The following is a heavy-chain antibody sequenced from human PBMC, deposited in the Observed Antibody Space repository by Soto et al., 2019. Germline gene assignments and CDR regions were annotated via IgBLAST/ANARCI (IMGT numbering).Heavy chain of an antibody. Sequence: EVQLVESGGGLVQPGGSLRLSCAASGFTFTAYYMTWVRQAPGKGLEWVASIKKDGSEQYYVDSVKGRFTISRDNAKNSLYLQMNSLRDGDTALYYCSRENWFQDFWGQGTLVTVSS. CDR3: SRENWFQDF. V-gene: IGHV3-7*03. J-gene: IGHJ4*02. D-gene: IGHD3-10*01. CDR1: GFTFTAYY. CDR2: IKKDGSEQ.